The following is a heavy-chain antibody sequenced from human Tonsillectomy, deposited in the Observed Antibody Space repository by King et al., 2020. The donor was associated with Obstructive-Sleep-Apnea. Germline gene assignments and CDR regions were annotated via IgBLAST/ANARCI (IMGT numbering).Heavy chain of an antibody. V-gene: IGHV3-30*18. J-gene: IGHJ4*02. CDR2: ISYDGSNT. CDR1: GFTFSSFG. Sequence: VQLVESGGGVVQPGMSLRLSCAASGFTFSSFGMHWVRQAPGKGLEWVAVISYDGSNTFYADSVMGRFTISRDNSKNTLYLEMNSLRAEDTALYYCAKDPAMADPPSHFDHWGQGTLVTVSS. D-gene: IGHD5-18*01. CDR3: AKDPAMADPPSHFDH.